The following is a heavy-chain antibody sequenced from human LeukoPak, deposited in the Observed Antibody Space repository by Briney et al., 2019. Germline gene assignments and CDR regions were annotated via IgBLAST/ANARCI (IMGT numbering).Heavy chain of an antibody. J-gene: IGHJ4*02. Sequence: GGSLRLSCAASGFTFSDHYMDWVRQAPGKGLEWVGRTRNKANSYTTEYAASVKGRFTISRDDSKNSLYLQMNSLKTEDTAVYYCASRSEYCTNGVCYDYWGQGTLVTVSS. V-gene: IGHV3-72*01. CDR2: TRNKANSYTT. D-gene: IGHD2-8*01. CDR1: GFTFSDHY. CDR3: ASRSEYCTNGVCYDY.